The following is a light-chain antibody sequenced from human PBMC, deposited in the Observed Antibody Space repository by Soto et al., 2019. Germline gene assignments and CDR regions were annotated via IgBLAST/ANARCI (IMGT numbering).Light chain of an antibody. J-gene: IGKJ5*01. V-gene: IGKV3-20*01. CDR1: QSVRSSH. Sequence: EIVLTQSPGTLSLSPGERATLSCRASQSVRSSHLAWYRQKPGQAPRLLIYGASSRATGIPDRFSGSGSGTDFTLTISRLEPEDFAVYYCQQYGSSAITFGQGTRLEIK. CDR3: QQYGSSAIT. CDR2: GAS.